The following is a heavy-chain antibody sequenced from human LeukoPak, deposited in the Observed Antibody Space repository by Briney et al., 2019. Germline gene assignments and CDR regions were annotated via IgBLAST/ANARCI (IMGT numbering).Heavy chain of an antibody. CDR1: GGSISSYY. V-gene: IGHV4-4*07. D-gene: IGHD3-3*01. J-gene: IGHJ5*02. CDR3: ARAYCRFWSRYYTWFDP. CDR2: IYTSGST. Sequence: SETLSLSCTVSGGSISSYYWSWSRQPAGKGLEWIGRIYTSGSTNYNPSLKSRVTMSVDTSKNQFSLKLSSVTAADTAVYYCARAYCRFWSRYYTWFDPWGQGTLVTVSS.